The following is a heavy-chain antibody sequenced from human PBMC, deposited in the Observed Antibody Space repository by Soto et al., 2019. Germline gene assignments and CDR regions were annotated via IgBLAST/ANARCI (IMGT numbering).Heavy chain of an antibody. V-gene: IGHV4-61*01. CDR3: AREYCSGGSCYGFDY. CDR2: IYYSGST. D-gene: IGHD2-15*01. Sequence: PSETLSLTCTVSGGSVSSGSYYWSWIRQPPGKGLEWIGYIYYSGSTNYNPSLKSRVTISVDTSKNQFSLKLSSVTAADTAVYYCAREYCSGGSCYGFDYWGQGTLVTVSS. J-gene: IGHJ4*02. CDR1: GGSVSSGSYY.